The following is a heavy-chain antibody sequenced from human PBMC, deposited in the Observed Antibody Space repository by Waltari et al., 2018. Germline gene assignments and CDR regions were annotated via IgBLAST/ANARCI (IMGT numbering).Heavy chain of an antibody. V-gene: IGHV1-2*02. D-gene: IGHD6-13*01. CDR3: ARKKLVLDY. CDR1: GSSFTGYY. J-gene: IGHJ4*02. CDR2: INPSSGGT. Sequence: QVQLVQSGAAVKKPEASVKVSCKATGSSFTGYYVLWVRQAPGQGLEWMGWINPSSGGTNYAQKFQGRGTMTRDTSISTAYMELSRLRSDDTAVYYCARKKLVLDYWGQGTLVTVSS.